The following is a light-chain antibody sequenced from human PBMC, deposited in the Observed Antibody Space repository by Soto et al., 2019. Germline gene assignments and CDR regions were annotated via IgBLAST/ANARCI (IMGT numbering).Light chain of an antibody. V-gene: IGLV1-44*01. CDR1: SSNIGSNT. J-gene: IGLJ2*01. CDR2: SNN. CDR3: VAWDDSLNGYVV. Sequence: QAVVTQPPSASGTPGQRVTISCSGSSSNIGSNTVNWYQQLPGTAPKLVIYSNNQRPSGVPDRFSGSKSGTSASPAISGLQSEDEADYYCVAWDDSLNGYVVFGGGTKLTVL.